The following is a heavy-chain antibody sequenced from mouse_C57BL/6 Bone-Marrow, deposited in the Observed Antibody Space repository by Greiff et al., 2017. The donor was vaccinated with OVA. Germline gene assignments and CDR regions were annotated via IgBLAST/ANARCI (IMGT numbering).Heavy chain of an antibody. V-gene: IGHV1-76*01. Sequence: QVQLKQSGAELVRPGASVKLSCKASGYTFTDYYINWVKQRPGQGLEWIARIYPGSGNTYYNEKFKGKATLTAEKSSSTAYMQLSSLTSEDSAVYFCARGGVLFDYWGQGTTLTVSS. CDR3: ARGGVLFDY. J-gene: IGHJ2*01. CDR2: IYPGSGNT. CDR1: GYTFTDYY.